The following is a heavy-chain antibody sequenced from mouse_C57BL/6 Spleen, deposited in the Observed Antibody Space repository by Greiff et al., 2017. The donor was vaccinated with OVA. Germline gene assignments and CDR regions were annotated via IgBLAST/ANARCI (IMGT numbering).Heavy chain of an antibody. Sequence: DVMLVESGGDLVKPGGSLKLSCAASGFTFSSYGMSWVRQTPDKRLEWVANISSGGSYTYYPDSVKGRVTISRDNSKNTLYLQMSSLKAEYTAMYYCASVVASPFDYWGQGTPLTVSS. CDR1: GFTFSSYG. J-gene: IGHJ2*01. D-gene: IGHD1-1*01. V-gene: IGHV5-6*02. CDR2: ISSGGSYT. CDR3: ASVVASPFDY.